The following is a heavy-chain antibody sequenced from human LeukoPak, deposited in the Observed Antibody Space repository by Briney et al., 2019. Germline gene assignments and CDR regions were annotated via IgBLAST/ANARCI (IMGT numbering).Heavy chain of an antibody. CDR3: VKYEGYCSSVSCAPSY. Sequence: GGTLTLSCAASGFTFRNSPMHWGRQAPGQGLEYVSAIGGNGDTTYYEDSVKGRVTISRDNSKNTLYLQFSSLRVEDTAVYYCVKYEGYCSSVSCAPSYWGQGTLVTVSS. J-gene: IGHJ4*02. V-gene: IGHV3-64D*06. D-gene: IGHD2-2*01. CDR2: IGGNGDTT. CDR1: GFTFRNSP.